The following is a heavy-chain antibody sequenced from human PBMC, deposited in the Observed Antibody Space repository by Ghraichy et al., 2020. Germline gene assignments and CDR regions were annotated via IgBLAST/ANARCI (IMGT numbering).Heavy chain of an antibody. V-gene: IGHV4-59*01. CDR1: GGSISSYY. Sequence: SQTLSLTYTVSGGSISSYYWSWIRQPPGRGLEWIGYVYYTGSTNSNPSLKSRVTISVDTSKNQFSLKLTSVTAADTAVYYCARGVTGTQGDWFDPWGQGTLVTVSS. J-gene: IGHJ5*02. CDR3: ARGVTGTQGDWFDP. D-gene: IGHD1-20*01. CDR2: VYYTGST.